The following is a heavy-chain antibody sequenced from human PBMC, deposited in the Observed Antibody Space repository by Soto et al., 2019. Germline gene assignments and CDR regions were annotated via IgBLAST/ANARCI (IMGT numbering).Heavy chain of an antibody. Sequence: WGSLRLSCAASGFTFSSYWMHWVRQAPGKGLVWVSRINSDGSSTSYADSVKGRFTISRDNAKNTLYLQMNSLRAEDTAVYYCAREVGNNYYYGMDVWGQGTTVTVSS. CDR2: INSDGSST. CDR1: GFTFSSYW. J-gene: IGHJ6*02. V-gene: IGHV3-74*01. D-gene: IGHD2-2*01. CDR3: AREVGNNYYYGMDV.